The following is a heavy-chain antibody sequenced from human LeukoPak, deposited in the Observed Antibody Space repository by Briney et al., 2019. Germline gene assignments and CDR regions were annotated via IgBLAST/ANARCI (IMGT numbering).Heavy chain of an antibody. CDR1: GFTFSNAW. V-gene: IGHV3-15*01. J-gene: IGHJ4*02. D-gene: IGHD1-26*01. Sequence: GGSLRLSCAASGFTFSNAWMSWVRQAPGKGLEWVGRIKSKTDGGTTDYAAPVKGRFTISRDDSKNTLYLQMNSLKTEDTAVYYCTVQEIHSGSYYFYYWGQGTLVTVSP. CDR3: TVQEIHSGSYYFYY. CDR2: IKSKTDGGTT.